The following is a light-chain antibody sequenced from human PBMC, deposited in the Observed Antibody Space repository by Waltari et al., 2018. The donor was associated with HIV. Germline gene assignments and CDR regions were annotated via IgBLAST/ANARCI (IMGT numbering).Light chain of an antibody. Sequence: QSALTQPASVSGSPGQSITISCTGSTSDFGLYNFISWYQQHPGGVPKVIISEVSSRPSGVSRRFSGSKSGNTASLTISWLQTEDEADYYCTSFTSNYTVMFGGGTKVTVL. V-gene: IGLV2-14*01. CDR2: EVS. CDR1: TSDFGLYNF. CDR3: TSFTSNYTVM. J-gene: IGLJ3*02.